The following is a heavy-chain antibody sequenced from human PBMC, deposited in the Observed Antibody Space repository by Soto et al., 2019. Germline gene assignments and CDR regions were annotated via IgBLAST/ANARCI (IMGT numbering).Heavy chain of an antibody. J-gene: IGHJ6*02. CDR3: VKVPSTYYDILTGYGMDV. V-gene: IGHV3-64D*08. Sequence: EVQLVESGGGLVQPGGSLRLSCSASGFTFSSYAMHWVRQAPGKGLEYVSAISSNGGSTYYADSVKGRFTISRDNSKNTLYLQMSSLRAEDTAVYYCVKVPSTYYDILTGYGMDVWGQGTTVTVSS. CDR1: GFTFSSYA. CDR2: ISSNGGST. D-gene: IGHD3-9*01.